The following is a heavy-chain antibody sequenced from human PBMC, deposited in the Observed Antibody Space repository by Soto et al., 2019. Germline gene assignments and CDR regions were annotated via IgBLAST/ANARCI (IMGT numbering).Heavy chain of an antibody. CDR1: GYSFTSYC. CDR3: ARQASTIFGVVKDYYHYYGMYV. J-gene: IGHJ6*02. Sequence: EALKISCKGSGYSFTSYCYGCVRQMAGKGLEWMGIIYPGDSDTRYSPSFQGQVTISADKSISTAYLQWSSLKASDTAMYYCARQASTIFGVVKDYYHYYGMYVRAQGTTVIVSS. V-gene: IGHV5-51*01. D-gene: IGHD3-3*01. CDR2: IYPGDSDT.